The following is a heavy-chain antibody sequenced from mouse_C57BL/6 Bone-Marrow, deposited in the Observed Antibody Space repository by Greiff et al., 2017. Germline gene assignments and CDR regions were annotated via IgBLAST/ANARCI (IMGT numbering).Heavy chain of an antibody. Sequence: EVKLQQSGPVLVKPGASVKMSCKASGYTFTDYYMNWVKQSHGKSLEWIGVINPYNGGTSYNQKFKGKATLTVDKSSSTACMELNSLTSEDSAVYYCARGWLLRGYWGQGTTLTVSS. D-gene: IGHD2-3*01. V-gene: IGHV1-19*01. J-gene: IGHJ2*01. CDR1: GYTFTDYY. CDR2: INPYNGGT. CDR3: ARGWLLRGY.